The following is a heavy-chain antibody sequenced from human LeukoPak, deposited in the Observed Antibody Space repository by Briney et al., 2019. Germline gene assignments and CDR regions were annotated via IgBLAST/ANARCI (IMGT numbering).Heavy chain of an antibody. D-gene: IGHD3-22*01. CDR1: GGSFSGYF. CDR3: VTYYYGSSAPKRNY. CDR2: ISHSGSI. Sequence: SETLSLTCAVYGGSFSGYFWSWIRQPPGKGLEWIGEISHSGSITYNPSLRSRVTISGDTSKKQFSLKLSSVTAADTAVYYCVTYYYGSSAPKRNYWGQGILVTVSS. V-gene: IGHV4-34*01. J-gene: IGHJ4*02.